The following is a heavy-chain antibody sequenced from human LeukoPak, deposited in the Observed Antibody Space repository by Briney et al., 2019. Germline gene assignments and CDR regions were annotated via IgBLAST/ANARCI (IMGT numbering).Heavy chain of an antibody. CDR3: ARLNHYDTSGYYSSEYFQY. J-gene: IGHJ1*01. D-gene: IGHD3-22*01. CDR1: GYIFSSYW. CDR2: VYPGDSDI. V-gene: IGHV5-51*01. Sequence: GESLKISCKGSGYIFSSYWLAWVRQMPGKGLEWMGIVYPGDSDIRYSPSFQGLVTISADTSINTAYLQLGSLEASDTAMYFCARLNHYDTSGYYSSEYFQYWGQGTLVTVSS.